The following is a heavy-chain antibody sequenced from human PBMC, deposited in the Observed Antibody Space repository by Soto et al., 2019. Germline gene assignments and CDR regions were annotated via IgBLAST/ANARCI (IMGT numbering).Heavy chain of an antibody. Sequence: QVQLAQSAGEVKKPGASVKVSCKATGYTFIRYGIAWVRQAPGQGFEWMGWISPYNDHTVYAQKFQGRVTMTADTSTRTVYMNLRGLKSDDTAVYYCARGGCYDNSWGKLSHYGLDVWSQGTSVSVSS. V-gene: IGHV1-18*01. D-gene: IGHD3-16*01. CDR1: GYTFIRYG. CDR3: ARGGCYDNSWGKLSHYGLDV. J-gene: IGHJ6*02. CDR2: ISPYNDHT.